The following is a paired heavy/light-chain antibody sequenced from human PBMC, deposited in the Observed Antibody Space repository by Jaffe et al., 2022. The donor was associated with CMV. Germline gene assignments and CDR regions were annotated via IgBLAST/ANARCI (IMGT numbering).Heavy chain of an antibody. V-gene: IGHV4-39*01. CDR3: ASIITRRKSKNAFDI. Sequence: QLQLQESGPGLVKPSETLSLTCTVSGGSISSSSYYWGWIRQPPGKGLEWIGSIYYSGSTYYNPSLKSRVTISVDTSKNQFSLKLSSVTAADTAVYYCASIITRRKSKNAFDIWGQGTMVTVSS. CDR2: IYYSGST. J-gene: IGHJ3*02. CDR1: GGSISSSSYY. D-gene: IGHD3-16*01.
Light chain of an antibody. J-gene: IGLJ2*01. CDR3: GTWDSSLSAHVV. CDR2: DNN. Sequence: QSVLTQPPSVSAAPGQKVTISCSGSSSNIGNNYVSWYQQLPGTAPKLLIYDNNKRPSGIPDRFSGSKSGTSATLGITGLQTGDEADYYCGTWDSSLSAHVVFGGGTKLTVL. CDR1: SSNIGNNY. V-gene: IGLV1-51*01.